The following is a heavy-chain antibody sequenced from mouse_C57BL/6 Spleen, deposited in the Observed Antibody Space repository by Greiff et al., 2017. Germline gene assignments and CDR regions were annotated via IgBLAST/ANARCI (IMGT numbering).Heavy chain of an antibody. Sequence: QVQLQQSGAELVKPGASVKLSCKASGYTFTSYWMHWVKQRPGRGLEWIGRIDPNSGGTKYNEKFKSKATLTVDKPSSTAYMPLSSLTSEDSAVYYCARWGYYGSSEYFDVWGTGTTVTVSS. CDR3: ARWGYYGSSEYFDV. CDR2: IDPNSGGT. V-gene: IGHV1-72*01. J-gene: IGHJ1*03. CDR1: GYTFTSYW. D-gene: IGHD1-1*01.